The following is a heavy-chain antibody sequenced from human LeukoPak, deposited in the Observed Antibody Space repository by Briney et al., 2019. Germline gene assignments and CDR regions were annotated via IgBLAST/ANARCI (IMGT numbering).Heavy chain of an antibody. CDR1: GYTFTSYD. CDR3: ARSPKIRIAVAGTHWFDP. Sequence: ASVKVSCKASGYTFTSYDINWVRQATGQGLEWMGWMSTNSGNTGYAQKFQGRVTITRNTSISTAYMELSSLRSEDTAVYYCARSPKIRIAVAGTHWFDPWGQGTLVTVSS. CDR2: MSTNSGNT. D-gene: IGHD6-19*01. V-gene: IGHV1-8*03. J-gene: IGHJ5*02.